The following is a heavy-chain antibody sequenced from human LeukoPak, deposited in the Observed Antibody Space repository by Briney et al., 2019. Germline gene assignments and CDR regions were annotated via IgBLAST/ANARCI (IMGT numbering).Heavy chain of an antibody. CDR2: IHYSGST. V-gene: IGHV4-39*07. J-gene: IGHJ4*02. D-gene: IGHD6-13*01. CDR3: ARDSAGTNSSSWPNPNDY. Sequence: PSETLSLTCTVSGGSISSSSYYWGWIRQPPGKGLEWIGSIHYSGSTNYNPSLKSRVTISVDTSKNQFSLKLSSVTAADTAVYYCARDSAGTNSSSWPNPNDYWGQGTLVTVSS. CDR1: GGSISSSSYY.